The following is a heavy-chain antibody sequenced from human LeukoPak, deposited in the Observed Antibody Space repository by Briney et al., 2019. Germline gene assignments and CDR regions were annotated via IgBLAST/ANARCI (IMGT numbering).Heavy chain of an antibody. CDR2: IYYSGST. Sequence: SETLSLTCTVTSVSINNNYWSWIRQPPGKGLEWIGDIYYSGSTNYSPSLKSRVTMSVDTSKKQFSLKVTSVTAADTAVYYCARGSGAFDYWGQGTLVTVSS. V-gene: IGHV4-59*01. CDR1: SVSINNNY. CDR3: ARGSGAFDY. J-gene: IGHJ4*02.